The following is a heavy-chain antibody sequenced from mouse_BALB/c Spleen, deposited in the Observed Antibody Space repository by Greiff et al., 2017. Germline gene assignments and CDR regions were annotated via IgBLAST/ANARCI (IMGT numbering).Heavy chain of an antibody. CDR3: VRDRHYYGLYYYAMDY. D-gene: IGHD1-2*01. J-gene: IGHJ4*01. V-gene: IGHV2-9-2*01. Sequence: QVQLKQSGPGLVAPSQSLSITCTVSGFSLTSYDIRWIRQPPGKGLEWLGVIWTGGGTNYNSAYMSRLSISKDNSKSQVFLKMNSLQTDDTAIYYCVRDRHYYGLYYYAMDYWGQGTSVTVSS. CDR2: IWTGGGT. CDR1: GFSLTSYD.